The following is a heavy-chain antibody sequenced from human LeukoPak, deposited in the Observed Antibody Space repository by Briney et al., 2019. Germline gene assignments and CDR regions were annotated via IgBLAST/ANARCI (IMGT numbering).Heavy chain of an antibody. Sequence: SVKVSCKASGYTFTGYYMHWVRQAPGQGLEWMGWINPNSGDTKYAQKFQGRVTMTRDTSISTAYMELSRLRSDDTAVYYCATQRGSYLWGTDFDYWGQGTLVTAFS. CDR2: INPNSGDT. V-gene: IGHV1-2*02. CDR3: ATQRGSYLWGTDFDY. D-gene: IGHD3-16*01. J-gene: IGHJ4*02. CDR1: GYTFTGYY.